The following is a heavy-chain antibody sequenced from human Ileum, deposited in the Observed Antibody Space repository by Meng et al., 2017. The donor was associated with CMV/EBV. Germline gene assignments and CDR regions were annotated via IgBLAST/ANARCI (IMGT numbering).Heavy chain of an antibody. V-gene: IGHV4-39*01. CDR3: ARRFGRSWYDH. Sequence: SETLSLTCTVSGGSISSNYYWWDWIRQPPGKGLEWIGNIYYSGSTYNNPSLKSRLSISVDTSKNQFSLKLSSVTAADTAVYYCARRFGRSWYDHWGQGTLVTVSS. CDR1: GGSISSNYYW. J-gene: IGHJ5*02. D-gene: IGHD3-10*01. CDR2: IYYSGST.